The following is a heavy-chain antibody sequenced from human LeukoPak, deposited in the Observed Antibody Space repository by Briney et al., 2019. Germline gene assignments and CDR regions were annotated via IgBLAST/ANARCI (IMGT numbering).Heavy chain of an antibody. CDR3: ARDQYDTWSRRGNFDS. D-gene: IGHD3-3*01. J-gene: IGHJ4*02. Sequence: GGSLRLSCVASGFTFGKYWMSWVRQAPGKGLEWVANIKLDGSEKNYVDSVKGRFTISRDNTKNSPYLQMSSLRVEDTAVFYCARDQYDTWSRRGNFDSWGQGTLVIVSS. V-gene: IGHV3-7*03. CDR1: GFTFGKYW. CDR2: IKLDGSEK.